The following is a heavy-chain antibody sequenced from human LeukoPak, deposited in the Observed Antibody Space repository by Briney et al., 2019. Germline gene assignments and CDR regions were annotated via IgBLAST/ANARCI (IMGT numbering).Heavy chain of an antibody. CDR2: IYHSGST. V-gene: IGHV4-38-2*01. CDR3: ATSSLWPYAFDF. J-gene: IGHJ3*01. D-gene: IGHD3-10*01. CDR1: GYSISSGYY. Sequence: SETLSLTCAVSGYSISSGYYWGWIRQPPGKGLEWIGSIYHSGSTYYNPSLKSRVTISVDTSKNQFSLKLSSVTAADTAVYYCATSSLWPYAFDFWGQGTMVTVSS.